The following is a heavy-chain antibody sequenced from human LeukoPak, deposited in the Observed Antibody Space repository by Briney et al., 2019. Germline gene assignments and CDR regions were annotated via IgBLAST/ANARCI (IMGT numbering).Heavy chain of an antibody. CDR3: ARWLELMRNFDW. CDR1: GFTFSDYW. D-gene: IGHD5-24*01. V-gene: IGHV3-7*01. Sequence: GGSLRLSCVGSGFTFSDYWMSWVGQAPGKALEWVANIKQDGSEKDYVDALKGRFTISRDNAKNSLYLQMNSLRAEDTAVYYCARWLELMRNFDWWGQGTLVTVSS. J-gene: IGHJ4*02. CDR2: IKQDGSEK.